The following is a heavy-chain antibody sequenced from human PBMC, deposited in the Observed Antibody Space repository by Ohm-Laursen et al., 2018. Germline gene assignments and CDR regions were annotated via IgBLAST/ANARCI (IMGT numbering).Heavy chain of an antibody. J-gene: IGHJ6*02. CDR2: ILPLLGTA. CDR1: GGTFSSYT. Sequence: VKISCKASGGTFSSYTFTWVRQAPGQGLEWMGGILPLLGTANYELKFQGRVTITADKSTSTAYMELSSLRSEDTAVYYCARGPDYDFWSGYYTGILNYYYGMDVWGQGTTVTVSS. V-gene: IGHV1-69*10. D-gene: IGHD3-3*01. CDR3: ARGPDYDFWSGYYTGILNYYYGMDV.